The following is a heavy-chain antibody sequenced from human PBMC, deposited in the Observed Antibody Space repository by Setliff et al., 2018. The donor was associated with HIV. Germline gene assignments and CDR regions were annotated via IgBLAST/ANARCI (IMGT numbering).Heavy chain of an antibody. CDR1: GGSVSNYY. Sequence: SETLSLTCTVSGGSVSNYYWTWIRQSAGKGLEWIGHINTSGSTKYNPSLKSRLTMSVDSSGNQFSLKLSSVTAADTAVYYCARAFTTRTTMIRGSILRVGNWFDPWGQGTLVTVSS. CDR3: ARAFTTRTTMIRGSILRVGNWFDP. J-gene: IGHJ5*02. CDR2: INTSGST. D-gene: IGHD3-10*01. V-gene: IGHV4-4*07.